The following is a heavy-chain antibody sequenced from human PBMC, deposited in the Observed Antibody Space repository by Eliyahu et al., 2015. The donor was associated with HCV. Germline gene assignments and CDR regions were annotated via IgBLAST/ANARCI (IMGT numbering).Heavy chain of an antibody. Sequence: QITLKESGPTLVKPTQTLTLTCTFSGFSLSTSGVGVGWIRQPPGKALEWLALIYWNDDKRYSPSLKSRLTITKDTSKNQVVLTMTNMDPVDTATYYCVRYFDWHHAPSAFDIWGQGTMVTVSS. CDR3: VRYFDWHHAPSAFDI. D-gene: IGHD3-9*01. CDR1: GFSLSTSGVG. CDR2: IYWNDDK. J-gene: IGHJ3*02. V-gene: IGHV2-5*01.